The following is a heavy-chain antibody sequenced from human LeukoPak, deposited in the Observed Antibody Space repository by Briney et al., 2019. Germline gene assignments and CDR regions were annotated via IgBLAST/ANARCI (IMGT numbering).Heavy chain of an antibody. CDR1: GYTFTSYY. CDR3: ARDYGGNSGWFDP. CDR2: INPIGGTT. D-gene: IGHD4-23*01. V-gene: IGHV1-46*01. J-gene: IGHJ5*02. Sequence: WASVKVSCKASGYTFTSYYIHWVRQAPGQGLEWMGIINPIGGTTGYAQKFQGRVTMTRNTSINTAYMELSSLRSDDTAVYYCARDYGGNSGWFDPWGQGTLVTVSS.